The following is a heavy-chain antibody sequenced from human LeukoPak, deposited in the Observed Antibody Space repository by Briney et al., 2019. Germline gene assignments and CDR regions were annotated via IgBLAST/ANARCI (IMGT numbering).Heavy chain of an antibody. D-gene: IGHD3-22*01. Sequence: ASVKVSCKASGGTFSSYGISWVRQAPGQGLEWMGWISAYDGNTNYAQNLQGRVTMTTDTSTSTAYMKLRSLRSDDTAVYYCARVGGSGYPFDYWGQGTLVTVSS. J-gene: IGHJ4*02. CDR3: ARVGGSGYPFDY. CDR1: GGTFSSYG. CDR2: ISAYDGNT. V-gene: IGHV1-18*01.